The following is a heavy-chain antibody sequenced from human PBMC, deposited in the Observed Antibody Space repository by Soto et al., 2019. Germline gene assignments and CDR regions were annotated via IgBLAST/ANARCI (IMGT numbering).Heavy chain of an antibody. D-gene: IGHD3-9*01. CDR2: IYYSGST. J-gene: IGHJ6*03. V-gene: IGHV4-59*01. Sequence: SETLSLTCTVSGGSISSYYWSWIRQPPGKGLEWIGYIYYSGSTNYNPSLKSRVTISVDTSKNQFSLKLSSVTAADSAVYYCARFPSYYDILTGYYNEYYYMDVWGKGTTVTVSS. CDR1: GGSISSYY. CDR3: ARFPSYYDILTGYYNEYYYMDV.